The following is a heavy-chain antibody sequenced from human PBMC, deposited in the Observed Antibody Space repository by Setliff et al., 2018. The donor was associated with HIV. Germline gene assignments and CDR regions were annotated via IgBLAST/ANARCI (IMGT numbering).Heavy chain of an antibody. CDR1: GFAFSSYA. CDR3: TRAGYGHGFDI. CDR2: IANKADSHTI. D-gene: IGHD5-18*01. V-gene: IGHV3-72*01. J-gene: IGHJ6*02. Sequence: PGGSLRLSCAASGFAFSSYAMNWVRQAPGKGLEWVGRIANKADSHTIQYAASVQGRFTISRDDSKNSLYLQMSNLQAEDTALYYCTRAGYGHGFDIWGQGTTVTVSS.